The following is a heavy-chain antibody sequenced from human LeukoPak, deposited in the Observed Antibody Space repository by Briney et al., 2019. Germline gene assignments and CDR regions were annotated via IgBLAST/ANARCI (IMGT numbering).Heavy chain of an antibody. Sequence: GGSLRLSCVVSGFTLSSEWMSWVRQAPGKGLEWVANIKKDGIEKYYVESVKGRFTIPRDNAKNSLYLQMNSLRAEDTAVYYCARGRYSSRSGGYYFDIWGQGTLVTVSS. CDR2: IKKDGIEK. J-gene: IGHJ4*02. D-gene: IGHD2-2*01. CDR1: GFTLSSEW. V-gene: IGHV3-7*01. CDR3: ARGRYSSRSGGYYFDI.